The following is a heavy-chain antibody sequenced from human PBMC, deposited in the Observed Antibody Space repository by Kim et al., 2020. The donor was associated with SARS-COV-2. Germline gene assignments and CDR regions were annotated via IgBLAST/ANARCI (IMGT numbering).Heavy chain of an antibody. D-gene: IGHD3-10*01. V-gene: IGHV3-23*01. CDR3: AKNRQGLLWFGNKGGYYYYGMDV. CDR2: ISGSGGST. CDR1: GFTFSSYA. J-gene: IGHJ6*02. Sequence: GGSLRLSCAASGFTFSSYAISWVRQAPGKGLEWVSAISGSGGSTYYADSVKGRFTISRDNSKNTLYLQMNSLRAEDTAVYYCAKNRQGLLWFGNKGGYYYYGMDVWGQGTTVTVSS.